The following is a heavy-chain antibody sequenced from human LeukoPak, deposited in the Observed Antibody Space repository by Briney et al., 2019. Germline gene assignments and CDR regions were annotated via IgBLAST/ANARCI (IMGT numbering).Heavy chain of an antibody. CDR3: ARVTAVAGSWFDP. CDR1: GGSFGGYY. V-gene: IGHV4-34*01. Sequence: SETLSLTCAVYGGSFGGYYWSWFRRPQGKGLKWIGEINHSGSTNYNPSLKSRVTISVDTSKNQFSLKLSSVTTADTAVYYCARVTAVAGSWFDPWGQGTLVTVSS. D-gene: IGHD6-19*01. CDR2: INHSGST. J-gene: IGHJ5*02.